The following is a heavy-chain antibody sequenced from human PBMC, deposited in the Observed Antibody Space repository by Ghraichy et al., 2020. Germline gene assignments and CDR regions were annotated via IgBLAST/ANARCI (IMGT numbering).Heavy chain of an antibody. J-gene: IGHJ4*02. CDR2: ISGSGGST. V-gene: IGHV3-23*01. D-gene: IGHD3-16*01. CDR3: AKDWYAGGPYYFDY. Sequence: ISGSGGSTYYAYSVKGRFTISRDNSKNTLYLQMNSLRAEDTAVYYCAKDWYAGGPYYFDYWVQVYLFAVSP.